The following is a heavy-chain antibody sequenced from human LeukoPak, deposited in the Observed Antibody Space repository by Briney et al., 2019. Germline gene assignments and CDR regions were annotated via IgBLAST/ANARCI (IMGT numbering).Heavy chain of an antibody. V-gene: IGHV1-18*01. CDR2: ISAYNGNT. D-gene: IGHD2-2*01. CDR3: ARALRHCSSTSCYSSYYGMDV. CDR1: GYTFTSYG. Sequence: GASVNVSCKASGYTFTSYGISWVRQAPGQGLEWMGWISAYNGNTNYAQKLQGRVTMTTDTSTSTAYMELRSLRSDDTAVYYCARALRHCSSTSCYSSYYGMDVWGQGTTVTVSS. J-gene: IGHJ6*02.